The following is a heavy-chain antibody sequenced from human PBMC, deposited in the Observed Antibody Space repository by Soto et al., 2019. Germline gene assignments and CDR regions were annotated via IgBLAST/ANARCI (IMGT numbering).Heavy chain of an antibody. CDR1: GGSISSYY. CDR2: IYYSGST. J-gene: IGHJ4*02. V-gene: IGHV4-59*01. Sequence: QVQLQESGPGLVKPSETLSLTCTVSGGSISSYYWSWIRQPPGKGLEWIGYIYYSGSTNYNPSLKRRVTISVDTSKNQFSLKLSSVTAADTAVYYCARDAVAGLSYFDYWGQGTLVTVSS. D-gene: IGHD6-19*01. CDR3: ARDAVAGLSYFDY.